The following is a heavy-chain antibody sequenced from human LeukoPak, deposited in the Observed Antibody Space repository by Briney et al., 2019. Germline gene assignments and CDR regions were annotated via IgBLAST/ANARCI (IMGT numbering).Heavy chain of an antibody. V-gene: IGHV1-69*06. D-gene: IGHD5-18*01. Sequence: GASVKVSCKASGGTFSNYAISWVRQAPGQGLEWMGGIIPIFGTANYAQKFRGRVTITADKSTRTAYMELSSLRSEDTAVYYCARGGYSYGYYRQVDYWGQGTLVTVSS. CDR2: IIPIFGTA. J-gene: IGHJ4*02. CDR3: ARGGYSYGYYRQVDY. CDR1: GGTFSNYA.